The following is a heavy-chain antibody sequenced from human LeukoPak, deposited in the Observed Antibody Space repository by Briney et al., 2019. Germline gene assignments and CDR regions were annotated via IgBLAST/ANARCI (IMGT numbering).Heavy chain of an antibody. CDR3: ASRDCSSTSCHEGYNWFDP. Sequence: SETLSLTCAVYGGSFSGYYWGWVRQPPGKGLEWIGEINHSGSTNYNPSLKSRVTISVDTSKNQFSLKLTSVTAADTAVYYCASRDCSSTSCHEGYNWFDPWGQGILVSVSS. D-gene: IGHD2-2*01. J-gene: IGHJ5*02. CDR1: GGSFSGYY. V-gene: IGHV4-34*01. CDR2: INHSGST.